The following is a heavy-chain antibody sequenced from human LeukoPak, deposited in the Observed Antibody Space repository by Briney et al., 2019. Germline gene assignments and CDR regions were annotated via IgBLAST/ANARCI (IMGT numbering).Heavy chain of an antibody. CDR2: ISGSGGST. CDR3: AKDREGLWFGELSF. V-gene: IGHV3-23*01. CDR1: GFTFSSYA. D-gene: IGHD3-10*01. Sequence: GGSLRLSCAASGFTFSSYAMSWVRRAPGKGLEWVSAISGSGGSTYYEESVKGRFTISRDDSKTTLYLQMNSLRAEDTAVYYCAKDREGLWFGELSFWGQGTLVTVSS. J-gene: IGHJ4*02.